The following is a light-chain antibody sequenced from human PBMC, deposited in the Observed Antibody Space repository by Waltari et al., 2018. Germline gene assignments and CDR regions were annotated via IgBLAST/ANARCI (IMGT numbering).Light chain of an antibody. CDR1: SSHIGADYD. CDR2: GNH. Sequence: QSVLTQQPSVSGAPGQRVTIHCTGSSSHIGADYDGHWYKQLPGTAPKLLLYGNHNRPSGVPDRFSGSKSGTSASLAITGLQAEDEADYFCQSYDSSLSDSYVFGTGTKVTVL. V-gene: IGLV1-40*01. CDR3: QSYDSSLSDSYV. J-gene: IGLJ1*01.